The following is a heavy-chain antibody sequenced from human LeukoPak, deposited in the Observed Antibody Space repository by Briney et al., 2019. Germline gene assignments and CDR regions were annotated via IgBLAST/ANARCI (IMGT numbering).Heavy chain of an antibody. CDR2: ISRSGGIM. Sequence: NPGGSLRLSCEASGFTFSDYHMNWIRQAPGKGLEWVSYISRSGGIMYYADSMKGRFTISRDNAKKSSYLQMNSLGADDTAVYYCARAKPKNMVRGLIMRRESRYYFDYWGQGTLVTVSS. CDR3: ARAKPKNMVRGLIMRRESRYYFDY. CDR1: GFTFSDYH. J-gene: IGHJ4*02. D-gene: IGHD3-10*01. V-gene: IGHV3-11*01.